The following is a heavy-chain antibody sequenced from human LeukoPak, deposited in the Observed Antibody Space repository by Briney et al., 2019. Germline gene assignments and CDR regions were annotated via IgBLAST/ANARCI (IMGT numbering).Heavy chain of an antibody. D-gene: IGHD2-2*01. CDR2: ISSSSSYI. V-gene: IGHV3-21*01. CDR1: GFTFSSYS. Sequence: GGSLRLSCAASGFTFSSYSMNWVRQAPGKGLEWVSSISSSSSYIYYADSVKGRFTISRDNAKNSLYLQMNSLRAEDTAVYYCARTDAVVVPAAEDNWFDPWGQGTLVTVSS. J-gene: IGHJ5*02. CDR3: ARTDAVVVPAAEDNWFDP.